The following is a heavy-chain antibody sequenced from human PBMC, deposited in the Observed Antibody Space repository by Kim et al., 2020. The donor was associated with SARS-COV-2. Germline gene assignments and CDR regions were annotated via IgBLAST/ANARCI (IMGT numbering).Heavy chain of an antibody. D-gene: IGHD3-10*01. Sequence: YSPSFQGQVTISADKSISTAYLQWSSLKASDTAMYYCARTWFGELLLLDYWGQGTLVTVSS. V-gene: IGHV5-51*01. J-gene: IGHJ4*02. CDR3: ARTWFGELLLLDY.